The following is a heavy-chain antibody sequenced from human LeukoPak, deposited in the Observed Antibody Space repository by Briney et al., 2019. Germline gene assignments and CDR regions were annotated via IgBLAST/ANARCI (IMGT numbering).Heavy chain of an antibody. Sequence: GASVKVSCKASGYTFTGYYMHWVRQAPGQGLERMGWISGYTGNTNYAQKFQGRVTMTIDTSTRTAYMELRSLRSDDTAVYYCARDRVSSAGIYFQHWGQGTLVTVSS. J-gene: IGHJ1*01. CDR2: ISGYTGNT. CDR3: ARDRVSSAGIYFQH. V-gene: IGHV1-18*04. D-gene: IGHD6-13*01. CDR1: GYTFTGYY.